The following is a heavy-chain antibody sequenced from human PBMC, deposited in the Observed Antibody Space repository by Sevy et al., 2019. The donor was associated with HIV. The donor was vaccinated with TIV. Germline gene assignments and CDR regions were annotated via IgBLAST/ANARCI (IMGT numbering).Heavy chain of an antibody. J-gene: IGHJ4*02. V-gene: IGHV3-9*01. D-gene: IGHD2-21*02. CDR3: AKARGAVGVVFCGADCYFDS. CDR2: ITWNSGKI. CDR1: GFIFDDYA. Sequence: SLKISCAASGFIFDDYALHWVRQVPGRGLEWVAGITWNSGKIVYADSVRGRFTISRGNTKNSLHLQMNSLKADDTAFYYCAKARGAVGVVFCGADCYFDSWGRGTLVTVSS.